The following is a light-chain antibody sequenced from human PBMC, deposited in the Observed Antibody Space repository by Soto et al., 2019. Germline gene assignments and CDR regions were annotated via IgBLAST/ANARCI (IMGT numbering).Light chain of an antibody. Sequence: EIVLTQSPATLSLSPGERATLSCGASRSVSSSYLAWYQQKPGLAPRLLIYDASSRATGIPDRFSGSGSGTDFTLTISRLEPEDFAVYYCQQYGSSRITFGQGTRLEIK. CDR1: RSVSSSY. CDR3: QQYGSSRIT. CDR2: DAS. J-gene: IGKJ5*01. V-gene: IGKV3D-20*01.